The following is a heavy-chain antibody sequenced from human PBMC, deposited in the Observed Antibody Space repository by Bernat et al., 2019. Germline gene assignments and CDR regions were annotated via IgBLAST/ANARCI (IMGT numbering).Heavy chain of an antibody. J-gene: IGHJ3*02. CDR2: IWYDGSNK. Sequence: QVQLVESGGGVVQPGRSLRLSCAASGFTFSSYGMHWVRQAPGKGLEWVAVIWYDGSNKYYADSVKGRFTISRDNSKNTLYLQMNSLRAEDTAVYYCARGGDYGGNIAYDAFDIWGQGTMVTVSS. CDR1: GFTFSSYG. CDR3: ARGGDYGGNIAYDAFDI. V-gene: IGHV3-33*01. D-gene: IGHD4-17*01.